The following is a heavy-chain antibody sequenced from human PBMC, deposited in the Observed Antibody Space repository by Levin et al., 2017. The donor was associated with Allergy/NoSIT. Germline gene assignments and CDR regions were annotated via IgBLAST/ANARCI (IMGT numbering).Heavy chain of an antibody. CDR3: VRDRNYGQGSHYGFLDC. D-gene: IGHD3-10*01. Sequence: HPGGSLRLSCAASGFTFSYYWMHWVRQAPGKGLVWVSHINTDGATTTYADSVKGRFTISRDNAKNTLYLQMNSLRAEDTAVYYCVRDRNYGQGSHYGFLDCWGQGTLVTVSS. J-gene: IGHJ4*02. CDR1: GFTFSYYW. CDR2: INTDGATT. V-gene: IGHV3-74*01.